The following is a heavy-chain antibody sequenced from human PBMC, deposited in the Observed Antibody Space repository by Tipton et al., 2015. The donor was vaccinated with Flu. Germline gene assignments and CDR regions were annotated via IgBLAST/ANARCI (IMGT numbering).Heavy chain of an antibody. CDR1: GFTFSTYW. CDR2: INQGGDEK. CDR3: ARRDYSNYVSEPKNWFDP. Sequence: SLRLSCAASGFTFSTYWMSWVRQAPGKGLEWVANINQGGDEKYYVDSVKGRFTISRDNPKNSLYLQMNSLRAEDTAVYYCARRDYSNYVSEPKNWFDPWGQGTLVTVSS. J-gene: IGHJ5*02. D-gene: IGHD4-11*01. V-gene: IGHV3-7*01.